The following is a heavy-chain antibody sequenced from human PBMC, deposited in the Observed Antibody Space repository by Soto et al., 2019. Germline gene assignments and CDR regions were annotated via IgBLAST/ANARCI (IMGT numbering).Heavy chain of an antibody. Sequence: QGQLQQSGPGLVKPSQTLSLTCAISGDSVSSDITSWNWIRQSPSRGLEWPGRTSYRSKWFHDYAASVISRITINPATSKNQFSLELNSMTPENTAVYSCARGESLDVWGQGTVVTVSS. D-gene: IGHD3-16*01. CDR2: TSYRSKWFH. CDR1: GDSVSSDITS. V-gene: IGHV6-1*01. CDR3: ARGESLDV. J-gene: IGHJ3*01.